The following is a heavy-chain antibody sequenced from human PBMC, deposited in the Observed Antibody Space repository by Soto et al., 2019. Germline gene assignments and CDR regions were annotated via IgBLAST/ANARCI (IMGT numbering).Heavy chain of an antibody. V-gene: IGHV3-23*01. Sequence: GGSLRLSCAASGFTFSSYAMSWVRQAPGKGLEWVSAISGSGGSTYYADSVKGRFTISRDNSKHTLYLQMNSLRAEDTAVYYCAKNYCSGGSCYGYFDYWGQGTLVTVSS. CDR2: ISGSGGST. D-gene: IGHD2-15*01. J-gene: IGHJ4*02. CDR3: AKNYCSGGSCYGYFDY. CDR1: GFTFSSYA.